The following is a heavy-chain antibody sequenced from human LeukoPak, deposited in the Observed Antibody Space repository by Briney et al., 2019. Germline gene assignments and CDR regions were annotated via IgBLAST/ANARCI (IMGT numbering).Heavy chain of an antibody. V-gene: IGHV3-23*01. D-gene: IGHD6-13*01. CDR2: ISGSGGST. CDR3: ATHSSWQPNWFDP. Sequence: QPGGSLRLSCAAPGFTFSSYAMSWVRQAPGKGLEWVSAISGSGGSTYYADSVKGRFTISRDNSKNTLYLQMNSLRAEDTAVYYCATHSSWQPNWFDPWGQGTLVTVSS. J-gene: IGHJ5*02. CDR1: GFTFSSYA.